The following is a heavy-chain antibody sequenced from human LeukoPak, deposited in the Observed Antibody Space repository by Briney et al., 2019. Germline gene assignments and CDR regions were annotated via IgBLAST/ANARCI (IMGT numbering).Heavy chain of an antibody. Sequence: PGGSLRLSCAASGFTFSNAWMSWVRQAPGKGLEWVGRIKSKTDGGTTDYAAPVKGRFTISRDDSKNTLYLQMNSLKTEDTAVYYCTTDLRYDSSGYYYYYYYYYMDVWGKGTTVTISS. D-gene: IGHD3-22*01. V-gene: IGHV3-15*01. J-gene: IGHJ6*03. CDR2: IKSKTDGGTT. CDR1: GFTFSNAW. CDR3: TTDLRYDSSGYYYYYYYYYMDV.